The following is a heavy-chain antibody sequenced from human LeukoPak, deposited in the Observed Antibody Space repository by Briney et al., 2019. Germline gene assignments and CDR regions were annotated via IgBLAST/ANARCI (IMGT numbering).Heavy chain of an antibody. J-gene: IGHJ4*02. V-gene: IGHV4-61*02. CDR1: GGSISSNNYY. CDR2: IYTSGSTSGST. CDR3: ARERGGDGYDGLGLYYFDY. Sequence: SETLSLTCTVSGGSISSNNYYWNWIRQPAGKGLEWIGRIYTSGSTSGSTNYNPSLKSRVTISVDTSKNQFSLKLSSVTAADTAVYYCARERGGDGYDGLGLYYFDYWGQGTLVTVSS. D-gene: IGHD5-24*01.